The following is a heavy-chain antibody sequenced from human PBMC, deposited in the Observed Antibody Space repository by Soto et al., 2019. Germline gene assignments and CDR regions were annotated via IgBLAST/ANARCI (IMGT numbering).Heavy chain of an antibody. V-gene: IGHV1-2*02. CDR1: GYTFTGYY. CDR2: INPNSGGT. CDR3: AREVCSSTSCYHYFDY. D-gene: IGHD2-2*01. Sequence: QVQLVQSGAEVKKPGASVKVSCKASGYTFTGYYMHWVRQAPGQGLEWMGWINPNSGGTNYAQKFQGRVTMTRDTSISTAYMELSRLRSDDTAVYYCAREVCSSTSCYHYFDYWGQGTLVTVSS. J-gene: IGHJ4*02.